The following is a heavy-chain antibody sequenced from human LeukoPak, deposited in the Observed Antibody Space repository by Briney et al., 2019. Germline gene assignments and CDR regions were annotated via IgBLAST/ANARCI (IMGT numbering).Heavy chain of an antibody. V-gene: IGHV1-2*02. CDR3: ARGRGSYNAFDI. J-gene: IGHJ3*02. Sequence: ASVKVSCKASGYTFTGYYMHWVRQAPGQGLEWKGWINPNSGGTNYAQKFQGRVTMTRDTSISTAYMELSRLRSDDTAVYYCARGRGSYNAFDIWGQGTMVTVSS. D-gene: IGHD1-26*01. CDR2: INPNSGGT. CDR1: GYTFTGYY.